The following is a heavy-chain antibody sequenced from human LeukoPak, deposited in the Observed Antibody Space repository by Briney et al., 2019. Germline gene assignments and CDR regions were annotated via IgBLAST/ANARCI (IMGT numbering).Heavy chain of an antibody. CDR2: INPNSGGT. J-gene: IGHJ4*02. D-gene: IGHD5-12*01. V-gene: IGHV1-2*02. CDR1: GCTFTVYY. Sequence: GASVKVSCKDSGCTFTVYYMHWVRQAPGHGLEWMGWINPNSGGTNSAQKFQGRVTMTRDTSISTAYMELSRLRSDDTAMYYCARGVDSGYPYFDHWGQGTLVTVSS. CDR3: ARGVDSGYPYFDH.